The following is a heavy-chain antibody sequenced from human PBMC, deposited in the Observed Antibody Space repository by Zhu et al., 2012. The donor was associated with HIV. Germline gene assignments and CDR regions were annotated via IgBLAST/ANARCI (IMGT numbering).Heavy chain of an antibody. Sequence: QVHLQESGPGLVKPSETLSLTCVVSDSSIGSGYYWGWIRQPPGKGLEWIGSIYHSGRAHYNPSLKSRVTTSIDTSKNQFSLKLTSVTAADTAMYYCVRDTGVTMVRGPFDYWGQGTLVTVSS. D-gene: IGHD3-10*01. CDR2: IYHSGRA. CDR1: DSSIGSGYY. CDR3: VRDTGVTMVRGPFDY. V-gene: IGHV4-38-2*02. J-gene: IGHJ4*02.